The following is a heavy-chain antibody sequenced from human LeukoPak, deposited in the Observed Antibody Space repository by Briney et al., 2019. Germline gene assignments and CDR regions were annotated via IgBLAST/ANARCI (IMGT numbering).Heavy chain of an antibody. D-gene: IGHD3-3*01. CDR2: ISSSSSYI. V-gene: IGHV3-21*04. CDR1: GFTFSSYS. CDR3: AKDSLYYDFWSGYLNWFDP. J-gene: IGHJ5*02. Sequence: GGSLRLSCAASGFTFSSYSMNWVRQAPGKGLEWVSSISSSSSYIYYADSVKGRFTISRDNSKNTLYLQMNSLRAEDTAVYYCAKDSLYYDFWSGYLNWFDPWGQGTLVTVS.